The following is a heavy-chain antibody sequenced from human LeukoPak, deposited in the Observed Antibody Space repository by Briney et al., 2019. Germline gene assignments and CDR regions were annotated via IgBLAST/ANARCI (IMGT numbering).Heavy chain of an antibody. Sequence: PGRSLRLSCAASGFTFSSYAMHWVRQAPGKGLEWVAVISYDGSNKYYADPVKGRFTISRDNSKNTLYLQMNSLRAEDTAVYYCARESPTEPPHYDILTGYPPGAFDIWGQGTMVTVSS. CDR3: ARESPTEPPHYDILTGYPPGAFDI. CDR1: GFTFSSYA. V-gene: IGHV3-30*04. CDR2: ISYDGSNK. D-gene: IGHD3-9*01. J-gene: IGHJ3*02.